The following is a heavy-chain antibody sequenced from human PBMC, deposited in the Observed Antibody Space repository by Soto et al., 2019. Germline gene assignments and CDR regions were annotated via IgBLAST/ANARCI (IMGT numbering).Heavy chain of an antibody. D-gene: IGHD6-19*01. CDR2: ISYDGSNK. CDR3: ARVKLRQWLVRGIDY. V-gene: IGHV3-30-3*01. J-gene: IGHJ4*02. Sequence: GGSLRLSCAASGFTFSSYAMHWVRQAPGKGLEWVAVISYDGSNKYYADSVKGRFTISRDNSKNTLYLQMNSLRAEDTAVYYCARVKLRQWLVRGIDYWGQGTLVTVSS. CDR1: GFTFSSYA.